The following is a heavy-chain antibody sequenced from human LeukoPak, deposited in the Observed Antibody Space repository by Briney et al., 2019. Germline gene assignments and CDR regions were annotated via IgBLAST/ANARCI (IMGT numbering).Heavy chain of an antibody. V-gene: IGHV3-23*01. CDR1: GFTFSSYA. D-gene: IGHD6-13*01. J-gene: IGHJ4*02. CDR2: ISGSGGST. CDR3: AKSPFSSSWFQEDYFDY. Sequence: GGSLRLSCAASGFTFSSYAMSWVRQAPGKGLEWVSAISGSGGSTYYADSVEGRFTISRDNSKNTLYLQMNSLRAEDTAVYYCAKSPFSSSWFQEDYFDYWGQGTLVTVSS.